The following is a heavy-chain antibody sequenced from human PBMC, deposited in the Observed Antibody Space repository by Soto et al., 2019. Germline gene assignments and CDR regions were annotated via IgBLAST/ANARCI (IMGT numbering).Heavy chain of an antibody. Sequence: QLVESGRKLVQPGGSLRLSCAVSGFVFRNYWMAWARQAPGKGLEWVAVIKQDGSETHYVDSVRGRFTISRDNAWDSLYLEMNSLRVEDTAVYYCTRDWDSWGQGTLVTVSS. J-gene: IGHJ4*02. CDR2: IKQDGSET. CDR1: GFVFRNYW. CDR3: TRDWDS. V-gene: IGHV3-7*01.